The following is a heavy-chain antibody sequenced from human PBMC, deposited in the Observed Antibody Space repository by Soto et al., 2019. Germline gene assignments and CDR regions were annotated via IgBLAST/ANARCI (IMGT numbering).Heavy chain of an antibody. V-gene: IGHV2-26*01. CDR1: GFSLSNARMG. Sequence: QVTLKESGPVLVKPTETLTLTCTVSGFSLSNARMGVSWIRQPPGKALEWLAHIFSNDEKSYSTSLKSRLTMSKDTSKSQVVLTMTNMDPVDTATSYCARIRSGWELRPTPFDYWGQGTLATVSS. D-gene: IGHD1-26*01. CDR3: ARIRSGWELRPTPFDY. J-gene: IGHJ4*02. CDR2: IFSNDEK.